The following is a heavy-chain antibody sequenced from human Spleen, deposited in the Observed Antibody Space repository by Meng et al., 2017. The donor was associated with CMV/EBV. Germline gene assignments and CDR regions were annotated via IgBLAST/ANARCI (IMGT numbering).Heavy chain of an antibody. CDR2: VYHTGST. V-gene: IGHV4-59*01. D-gene: IGHD3-3*01. CDR3: ARTVDKFWSRYYPRFGMDV. CDR1: GASISSYY. J-gene: IGHJ6*02. Sequence: SETLSLTCSVSGASISSYYLSWIRRPPGKGLEWIGYVYHTGSTTYNPSLESRVTISLDRSNNQFSLKLSSVTAADTAVYYCARTVDKFWSRYYPRFGMDVWCQGTTVTVSS.